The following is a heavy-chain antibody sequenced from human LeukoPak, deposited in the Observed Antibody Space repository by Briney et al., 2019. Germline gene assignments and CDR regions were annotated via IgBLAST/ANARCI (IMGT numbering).Heavy chain of an antibody. Sequence: GGSLRPSCAASGITVSSNYMNWVRQAPGKGLEWVSVIYSGGSTYYADSVKGRFTISRDNSKNTVYLQMSSLRAEDTAVYYCARDLAHTQSFDIWGRGTMVTVSS. CDR1: GITVSSNY. D-gene: IGHD2-2*02. J-gene: IGHJ3*02. V-gene: IGHV3-53*01. CDR3: ARDLAHTQSFDI. CDR2: IYSGGST.